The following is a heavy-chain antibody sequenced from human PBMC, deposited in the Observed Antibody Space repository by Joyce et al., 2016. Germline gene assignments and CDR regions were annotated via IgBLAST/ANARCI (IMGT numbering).Heavy chain of an antibody. CDR2: ISYDGIYK. CDR3: AKILTATYSSGWFLDY. D-gene: IGHD6-25*01. V-gene: IGHV3-30*18. CDR1: SNYG. Sequence: SNYGVHWVSQATGKGLEWVAVISYDGIYKDYADSVKGRFTISRDNSKNTVFLEMNSLRAEDTAVYYCAKILTATYSSGWFLDYWGQGTLVTVSS. J-gene: IGHJ4*02.